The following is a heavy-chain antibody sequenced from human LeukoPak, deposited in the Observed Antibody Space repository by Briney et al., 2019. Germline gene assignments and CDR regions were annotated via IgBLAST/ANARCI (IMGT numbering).Heavy chain of an antibody. CDR2: ISRYTGNT. J-gene: IGHJ5*02. CDR1: GYTFINYG. CDR3: ARDNSVRDEAWWFNP. Sequence: ASVKVSCKASGYTFINYGISWVRQAPGQGLEWMGWISRYTGNTNYALQLQGRVTMTTDTSTSTAYMELRSLRSDDTAVYYCARDNSVRDEAWWFNPWGQGTLVTVSS. V-gene: IGHV1-18*01. D-gene: IGHD5-24*01.